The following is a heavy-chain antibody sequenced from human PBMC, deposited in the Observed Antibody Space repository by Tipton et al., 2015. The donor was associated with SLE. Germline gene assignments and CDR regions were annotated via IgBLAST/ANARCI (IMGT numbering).Heavy chain of an antibody. CDR3: ARDEELQH. CDR2: IWYDGTEK. V-gene: IGHV3-33*08. D-gene: IGHD3-10*01. Sequence: RSLRLSCTASGFSFSGYGMHWVRQAPGKGLEWVAVIWYDGTEKYYADSVKGRFTVSRDNSKNTLYLEMNSLRVEDTAVYYCARDEELQHWGQGTLVTVSS. CDR1: GFSFSGYG. J-gene: IGHJ1*01.